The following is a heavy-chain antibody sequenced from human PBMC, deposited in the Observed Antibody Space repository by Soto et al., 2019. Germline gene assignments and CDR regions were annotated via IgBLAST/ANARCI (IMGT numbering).Heavy chain of an antibody. CDR3: ARRSAEDHYYYYGMDV. CDR1: GYSFTSYW. CDR2: IDPSDSYT. Sequence: PGESLKISCKGSGYSFTSYWISWVRQMPGKGLEWMGRIDPSDSYTNYSPSFQGHVTISADKSISTAYLQWSSLKASDTAMYYCARRSAEDHYYYYGMDVWGQGTTVTVSS. V-gene: IGHV5-10-1*01. J-gene: IGHJ6*02. D-gene: IGHD6-13*01.